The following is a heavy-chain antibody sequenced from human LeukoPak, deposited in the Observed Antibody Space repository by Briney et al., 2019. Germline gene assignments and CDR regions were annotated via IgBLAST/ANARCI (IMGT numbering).Heavy chain of an antibody. D-gene: IGHD3-10*01. CDR1: GFTFSTYA. CDR2: ISGSGGST. CDR3: AKKRRDGSGSYYNWFDP. Sequence: GGSLRLSCAASGFTFSTYAMGWARQAPGKGLEWVSVISGSGGSTYYADSVKGRFTISRDNSKNTLYLQMNSLRAEDTAVYYCAKKRRDGSGSYYNWFDPWGQGTLVTVSS. J-gene: IGHJ5*02. V-gene: IGHV3-23*01.